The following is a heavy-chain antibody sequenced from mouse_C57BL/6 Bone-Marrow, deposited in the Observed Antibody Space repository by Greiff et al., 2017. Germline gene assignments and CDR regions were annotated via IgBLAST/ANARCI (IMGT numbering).Heavy chain of an antibody. V-gene: IGHV5-16*01. Sequence: EVKLVESEGGLVQPGSSMKLSCTASGFTFSDYYMAWVRQVPEKGLEWVANINYGGSSTYYLDSLRSRFIISRDNAKNMLNLQMSSLKSEDTATYYCAIDEYDGRAYVDYWGQGTTLTVSA. CDR1: GFTFSDYY. CDR2: INYGGSST. D-gene: IGHD2-4*01. J-gene: IGHJ2*01. CDR3: AIDEYDGRAYVDY.